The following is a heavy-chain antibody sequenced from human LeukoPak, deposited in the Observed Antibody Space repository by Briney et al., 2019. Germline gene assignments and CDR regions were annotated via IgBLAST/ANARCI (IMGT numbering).Heavy chain of an antibody. CDR3: ARHGGYYYMDV. V-gene: IGHV4-39*01. J-gene: IGHJ6*03. Sequence: SETLSLTCTVSGGSISSSSYYWGWIRQPPGKGLEWIGGIYYSGSTYYNPSLKSRVTISVDTSKNQVSLKLNSVTAADTAVYYCARHGGYYYMDVWGKGTTVTVSS. D-gene: IGHD3-16*01. CDR2: IYYSGST. CDR1: GGSISSSSYY.